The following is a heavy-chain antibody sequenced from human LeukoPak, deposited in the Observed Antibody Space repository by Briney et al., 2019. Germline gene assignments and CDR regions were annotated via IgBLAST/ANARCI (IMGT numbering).Heavy chain of an antibody. CDR3: ARDRGYSGYDYYGMDV. Sequence: SETLSLTCTVSGGSISRYYWNWIRQPPGKGLEWIGHIYYTGDTNYTPSLKSRVTISVDTSKTQFSLKLTSVTAADTAVYYCARDRGYSGYDYYGMDVWGQGTTVTVSS. D-gene: IGHD5-12*01. CDR1: GGSISRYY. V-gene: IGHV4-59*01. CDR2: IYYTGDT. J-gene: IGHJ6*02.